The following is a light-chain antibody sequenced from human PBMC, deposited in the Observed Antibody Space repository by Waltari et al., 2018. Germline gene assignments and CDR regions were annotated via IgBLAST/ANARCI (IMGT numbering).Light chain of an antibody. J-gene: IGKJ1*01. CDR1: QSVSSSY. CDR3: QQYGSS. CDR2: GAS. Sequence: EIVLTQSPGTLSLSPGERATLSCRASQSVSSSYLAWYQQKPGQAPRLLIYGASSSATGIPDMFSGSWSVTDFTLTISRLEPEDFAVYYCQQYGSSFGQGTKVEIK. V-gene: IGKV3-20*01.